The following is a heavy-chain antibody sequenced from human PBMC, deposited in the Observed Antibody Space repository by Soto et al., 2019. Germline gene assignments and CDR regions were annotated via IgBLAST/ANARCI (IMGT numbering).Heavy chain of an antibody. J-gene: IGHJ4*02. Sequence: GGSLRLSCAASGFTFSSYAMHWVRQAPGKGLEWVAVISYDGSNKYYADSVKGRFTISRDNSKNTLYLQMNSLRAEDTAVYYCLSLSGTAPFDYWGQGTLVTVSS. CDR3: LSLSGTAPFDY. CDR2: ISYDGSNK. D-gene: IGHD1-1*01. CDR1: GFTFSSYA. V-gene: IGHV3-30-3*01.